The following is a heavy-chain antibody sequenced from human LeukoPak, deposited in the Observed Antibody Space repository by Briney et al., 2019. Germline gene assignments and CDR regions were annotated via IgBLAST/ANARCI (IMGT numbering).Heavy chain of an antibody. V-gene: IGHV4-59*01. J-gene: IGHJ4*02. CDR2: IFYSGST. CDR3: AGSSFGYEISTGYYPRVLDY. D-gene: IGHD3-9*01. CDR1: GGSISTFY. Sequence: PSETLSLTCSVSGGSISTFYWNWIRQPPGKGLEWIGNIFYSGSTNYNPSLMSRVTISVDTSKNQFSLKLTSVTTADTAVYYCAGSSFGYEISTGYYPRVLDYWGQGTLLTVSS.